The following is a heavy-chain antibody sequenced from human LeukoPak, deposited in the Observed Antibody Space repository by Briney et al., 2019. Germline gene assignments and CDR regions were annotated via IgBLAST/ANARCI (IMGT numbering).Heavy chain of an antibody. V-gene: IGHV1-2*02. CDR3: ARTPYYYDSSGYPFDY. CDR1: GYTFTGYY. CDR2: INPNSGGT. D-gene: IGHD3-22*01. J-gene: IGHJ4*02. Sequence: ASVKVSCKASGYTFTGYYMHWVRQAPGQGLEWMGWINPNSGGTNYAQKFQGRVTMTRDTSIGTAYMELSRLRSDDTAVYYCARTPYYYDSSGYPFDYWGQGTLVTVSS.